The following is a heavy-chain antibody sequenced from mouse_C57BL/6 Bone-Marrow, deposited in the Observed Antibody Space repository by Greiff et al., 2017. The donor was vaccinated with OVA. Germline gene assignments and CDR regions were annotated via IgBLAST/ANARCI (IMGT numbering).Heavy chain of an antibody. CDR3: ARQGSLGAMDY. CDR2: ISSGGSYT. CDR1: GFTFSSYG. J-gene: IGHJ4*01. Sequence: EVKLVESGGDLVKPGGSLKLSCAASGFTFSSYGMSWVRQTPDKRLEWVATISSGGSYTYYPDSVKGRFTISRDNAKNTLYLQMSSLKSEDTAMYYCARQGSLGAMDYWGQGTSVTVSS. V-gene: IGHV5-6*01.